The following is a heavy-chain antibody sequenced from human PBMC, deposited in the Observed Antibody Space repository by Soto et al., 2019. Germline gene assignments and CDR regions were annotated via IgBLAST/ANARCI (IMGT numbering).Heavy chain of an antibody. CDR3: ARGGVIVTETEVLGY. Sequence: ASVKVSCKASGYTFTSYYMHWVRQAPGQGLEWMGIINPSGGSTSYAQKFQGRVTMTRDTSTSTVYMELSSLRSEDTAVYYFARGGVIVTETEVLGYRGKGTLVPVSS. CDR2: INPSGGST. V-gene: IGHV1-46*01. J-gene: IGHJ4*02. D-gene: IGHD3-10*01. CDR1: GYTFTSYY.